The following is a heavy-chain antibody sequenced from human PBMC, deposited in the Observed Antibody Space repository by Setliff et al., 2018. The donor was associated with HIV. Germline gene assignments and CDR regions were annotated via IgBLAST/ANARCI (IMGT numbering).Heavy chain of an antibody. V-gene: IGHV1-24*01. Sequence: SVKVSCKVSGYTLTELSMHWVRQAPGKGLEWMGGFDPEDGETIYAQKFQGRVTMTEDTSTDTAYMELSSLRSEDTATYYCATRGDLLGRRASTVTVYYYYLDVWGNGTTVTVSS. CDR2: FDPEDGET. CDR3: ATRGDLLGRRASTVTVYYYYLDV. J-gene: IGHJ6*03. CDR1: GYTLTELS. D-gene: IGHD4-17*01.